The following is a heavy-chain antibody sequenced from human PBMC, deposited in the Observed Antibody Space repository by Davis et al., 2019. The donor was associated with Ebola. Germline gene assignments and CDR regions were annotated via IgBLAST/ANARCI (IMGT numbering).Heavy chain of an antibody. CDR1: GFTVSSNY. CDR2: IYSGGST. J-gene: IGHJ6*02. V-gene: IGHV3-66*01. D-gene: IGHD3-16*01. CDR3: ARERGFYGMDV. Sequence: PGGSLRLSCAASGFTVSSNYMSWVRQAPGKGLEWVSIIYSGGSTYYADSVKGRFTISRDNSKNTLYLQMNSLRAEDTAVYYCARERGFYGMDVWGQGTTVTVSS.